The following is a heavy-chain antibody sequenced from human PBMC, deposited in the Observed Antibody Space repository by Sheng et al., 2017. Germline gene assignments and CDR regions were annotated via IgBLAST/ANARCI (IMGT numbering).Heavy chain of an antibody. D-gene: IGHD2-2*01. CDR2: IYHSGST. J-gene: IGHJ6*02. CDR3: ARDGVLYQLPLYYYYGMDV. V-gene: IGHV4-38-2*02. CDR1: GYSISSGYY. Sequence: QVQLQESGPGLVKPSETLSLTRAVSGYSISSGYYWGWIRQPPGKGLEWIGSIYHSGSTYYNPSLKSRVTISVDTSKNQFSLKLSSVTAADTAVYYCARDGVLYQLPLYYYYGMDVWGQGTTVTVSS.